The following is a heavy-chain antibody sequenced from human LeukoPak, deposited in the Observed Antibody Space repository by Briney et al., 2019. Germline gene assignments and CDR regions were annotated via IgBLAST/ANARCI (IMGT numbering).Heavy chain of an antibody. CDR3: TLGLVAATGVRFDP. J-gene: IGHJ5*02. Sequence: PGGSLRLSCTTSGFIFSDAWMSWVRQAPGKGLEWIGRIKSKTEGGTTDYGTPVKGRFTISRDDSKSTLYLQMNSLRTEDTAVYYCTLGLVAATGVRFDPWGQGTLVTVSS. CDR1: GFIFSDAW. V-gene: IGHV3-15*01. D-gene: IGHD2-15*01. CDR2: IKSKTEGGTT.